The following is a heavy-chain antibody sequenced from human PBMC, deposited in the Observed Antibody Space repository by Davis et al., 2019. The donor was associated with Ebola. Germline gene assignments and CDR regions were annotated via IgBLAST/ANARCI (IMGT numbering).Heavy chain of an antibody. D-gene: IGHD2-21*02. Sequence: ASVKVSCKASGYTFNTYGINWVRQAPGQGLEWMGWINTDSGDTKYVQKFQDRVTMTKVTSTSTAYMELRNLRSDDTAVYYCARKDCVGDCYMLGHWGQGTPVTVSS. V-gene: IGHV1-18*01. J-gene: IGHJ4*02. CDR1: GYTFNTYG. CDR3: ARKDCVGDCYMLGH. CDR2: INTDSGDT.